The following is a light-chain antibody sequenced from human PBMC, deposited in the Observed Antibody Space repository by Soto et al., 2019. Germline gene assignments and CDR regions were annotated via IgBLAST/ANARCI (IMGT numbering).Light chain of an antibody. Sequence: QSVLTQPPSVSGAPGQRVTISCTGSSSNIGAGYDVHWYQQLPGTAPKLLIYGNSNRPSGVPDRFSGSKSGTSVSLAITGLQAEDQADYNWQSYDSSLSGWVFGGGTKLTVL. J-gene: IGLJ3*02. V-gene: IGLV1-40*01. CDR1: SSNIGAGYD. CDR3: QSYDSSLSGWV. CDR2: GNS.